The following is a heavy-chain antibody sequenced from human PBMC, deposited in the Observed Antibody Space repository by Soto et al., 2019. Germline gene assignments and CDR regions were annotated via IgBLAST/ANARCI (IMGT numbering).Heavy chain of an antibody. Sequence: GGSLRLSCAASGFTFSSYGMHWVRQARGKGLEWVAVISYDGTSKYYADSVKGRYTISRDNSKNTLYLQINRRRGEDTAVYYCAKERAGAGTQENTDFDYWGQGTLVTVSS. CDR1: GFTFSSYG. CDR3: AKERAGAGTQENTDFDY. J-gene: IGHJ4*02. D-gene: IGHD6-13*01. CDR2: ISYDGTSK. V-gene: IGHV3-30*18.